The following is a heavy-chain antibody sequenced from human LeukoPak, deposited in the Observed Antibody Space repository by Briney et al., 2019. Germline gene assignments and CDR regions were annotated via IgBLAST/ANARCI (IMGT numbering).Heavy chain of an antibody. J-gene: IGHJ5*02. CDR3: GRSYGCGFWFDP. V-gene: IGHV4-30-4*01. CDR2: IYYSGST. CDR1: GGSISSGDYY. D-gene: IGHD2-21*01. Sequence: SETLSLTCTVSGGSISSGDYYWSWIRQPPGKGLEWIGYIYYSGSTYYNPSLKSRVTISVDTSKNQFSLKLSSVTAADTAVYYWGRSYGCGFWFDPWGQGTLVTVSS.